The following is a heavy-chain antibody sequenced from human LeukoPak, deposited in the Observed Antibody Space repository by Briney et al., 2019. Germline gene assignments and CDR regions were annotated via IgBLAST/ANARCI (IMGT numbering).Heavy chain of an antibody. CDR1: GFTFSSYE. D-gene: IGHD3-10*01. J-gene: IGHJ5*02. CDR3: ARGTRPYYGSGSYWFDP. CDR2: ISSSGSRI. Sequence: GGSLRLSCAASGFTFSSYEMNWVRQAPGKGLEWVSHISSSGSRIYYAESVKGRFTIPRDNAQNSLYLQMNSLRAEDTAVYYCARGTRPYYGSGSYWFDPWGQGTLVTVSS. V-gene: IGHV3-48*03.